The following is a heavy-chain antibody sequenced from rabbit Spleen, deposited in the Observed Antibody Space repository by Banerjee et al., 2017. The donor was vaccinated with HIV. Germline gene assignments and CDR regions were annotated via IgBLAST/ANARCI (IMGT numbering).Heavy chain of an antibody. CDR2: IYITSDDT. V-gene: IGHV1S40*01. Sequence: QSLEESGGDLVKPEGSLTLTCTASGFSFSSGYDMCWVRQAPGKGLEWIACIYITSDDTRYASWAKGRFTISKTSSTTVTLQMTSLTAADTATYFCARDTGSSFSSYGMDLWGQGTLVTVS. D-gene: IGHD8-1*01. J-gene: IGHJ6*01. CDR1: GFSFSSGYD. CDR3: ARDTGSSFSSYGMDL.